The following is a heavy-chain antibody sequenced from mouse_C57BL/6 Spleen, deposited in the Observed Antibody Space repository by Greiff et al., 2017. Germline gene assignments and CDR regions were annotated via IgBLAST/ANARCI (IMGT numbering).Heavy chain of an antibody. Sequence: VKLQQSGPELVKPGASVKISCKASGYAFSSSWMNWVKQRPGKGLEWIGRIYPGDGDTNYNGKFKGKATLTADKSSSTAYMQLSSLTSEDSAVYFCARSPQYYECYFDYWGQGTTLTVSS. D-gene: IGHD1-2*01. CDR3: ARSPQYYECYFDY. V-gene: IGHV1-82*01. J-gene: IGHJ2*01. CDR1: GYAFSSSW. CDR2: IYPGDGDT.